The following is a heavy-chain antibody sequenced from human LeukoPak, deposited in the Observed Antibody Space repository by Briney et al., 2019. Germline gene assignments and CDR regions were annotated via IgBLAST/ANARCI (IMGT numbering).Heavy chain of an antibody. D-gene: IGHD5-12*01. CDR1: GFTVSSNY. CDR2: IYSGGST. Sequence: PGGSLRLSCAASGFTVSSNYMSWVRQAPGKGLEWVSVIYSGGSTYYADSVKGRFTISRDNSKNTLYLQMNSLRAEDTAVYYCAREAQNSGYGSRDYYFDYWGQGTLVTVSS. J-gene: IGHJ4*02. V-gene: IGHV3-53*01. CDR3: AREAQNSGYGSRDYYFDY.